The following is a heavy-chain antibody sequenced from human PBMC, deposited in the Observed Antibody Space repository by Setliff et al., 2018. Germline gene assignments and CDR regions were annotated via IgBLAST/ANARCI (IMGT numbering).Heavy chain of an antibody. CDR2: IIPIFGTA. Sequence: SVKVSCKASGGTFSSYAISWVRQAPGQGLEWMGRIIPIFGTANYAQKFQGRVTMTRNTSISTAYMDLSSLRFEDTAVYYCARAQSWSGGPYYFDDWGQGTLVTVS. J-gene: IGHJ4*02. V-gene: IGHV1-69*05. CDR3: ARAQSWSGGPYYFDD. CDR1: GGTFSSYA. D-gene: IGHD3-3*01.